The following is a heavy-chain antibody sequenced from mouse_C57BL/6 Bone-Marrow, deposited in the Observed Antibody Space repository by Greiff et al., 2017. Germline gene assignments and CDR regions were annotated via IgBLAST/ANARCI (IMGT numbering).Heavy chain of an antibody. V-gene: IGHV5-6*01. CDR2: ISSGGSYT. CDR1: GFTFSSYG. CDR3: DYVDY. J-gene: IGHJ2*01. Sequence: EVMLVESGGDLVKPGGSLKLSCAASGFTFSSYGMSWVRQTPDKRLEWVATISSGGSYTYYPDSVKGRYTISRDNAKNTLYMQMSSLTYEDTTMYYCDYVDYWGQGTTRTVTS.